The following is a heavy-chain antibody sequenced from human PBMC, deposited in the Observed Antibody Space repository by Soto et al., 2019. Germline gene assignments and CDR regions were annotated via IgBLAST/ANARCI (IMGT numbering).Heavy chain of an antibody. Sequence: QPGGSLRLSCAASGFTFDDYAMHWVRQAPGKGLEWVSGISWNSGSIGYADSVKGRFTISRDNAKNSLYLQMNSLRAEDTALYYCAKDTGRISQHSTIFGAGDVWGQGTTVTVSS. D-gene: IGHD3-3*01. V-gene: IGHV3-9*01. CDR3: AKDTGRISQHSTIFGAGDV. CDR1: GFTFDDYA. J-gene: IGHJ6*02. CDR2: ISWNSGSI.